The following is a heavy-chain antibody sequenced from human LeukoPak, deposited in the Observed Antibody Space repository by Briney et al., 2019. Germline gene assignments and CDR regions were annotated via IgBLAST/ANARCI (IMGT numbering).Heavy chain of an antibody. CDR2: IDTSGTT. CDR3: ARDAKYYYGSRTFFFFEY. CDR1: GGSFTSYY. J-gene: IGHJ4*02. D-gene: IGHD3-10*01. V-gene: IGHV4-4*07. Sequence: SETLSLTCTVSGGSFTSYYWSWIRQPAGKGLEWIGHIDTSGTTNYNPSLQSRVTMSTDTSKNQFSLKLSSVTAADTAIYYCARDAKYYYGSRTFFFFEYWGQGTLLTVSS.